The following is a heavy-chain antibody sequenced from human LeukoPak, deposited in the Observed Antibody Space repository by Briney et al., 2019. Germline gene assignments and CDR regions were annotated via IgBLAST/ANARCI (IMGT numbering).Heavy chain of an antibody. J-gene: IGHJ6*02. D-gene: IGHD6-6*01. CDR2: INPNSGGT. Sequence: GASVKVSCKASGYTFTGYYMHWVRQAPGQGLEWMGWINPNSGGTNYAQKFQGRVTMTRDTSISTAYMELSRLRSDDTAVYYCATLEYSSSGGMDVWGQGTTVTVSS. CDR3: ATLEYSSSGGMDV. V-gene: IGHV1-2*02. CDR1: GYTFTGYY.